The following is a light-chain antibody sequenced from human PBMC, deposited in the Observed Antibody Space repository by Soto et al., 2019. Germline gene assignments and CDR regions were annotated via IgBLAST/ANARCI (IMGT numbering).Light chain of an antibody. V-gene: IGKV1-5*03. CDR1: QSIGNF. Sequence: DIQMTQSPSTLSASVGGRFTITCRASQSIGNFLAWYQQRPGKSPNVLISEVSTLKSGVPSRFSGSGSGTEFTLTISSLQPDDFATYYCQQYNWYWTFGPGTKVDIK. CDR3: QQYNWYWT. J-gene: IGKJ1*01. CDR2: EVS.